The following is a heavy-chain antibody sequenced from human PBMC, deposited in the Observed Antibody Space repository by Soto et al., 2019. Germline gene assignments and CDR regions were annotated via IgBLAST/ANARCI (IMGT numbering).Heavy chain of an antibody. Sequence: PGGSLRLSCAASGFTFSSHAMSWVRQAPGKGLEWVSDISGSGGSTYYADSVRGRFSVSRDNSKNTLYLQMNSLRAEDTAVYFCAAGEASSRNLAPYYLDFWGQGTLVTVSS. CDR3: AAGEASSRNLAPYYLDF. J-gene: IGHJ4*02. V-gene: IGHV3-23*01. CDR1: GFTFSSHA. CDR2: ISGSGGST. D-gene: IGHD6-13*01.